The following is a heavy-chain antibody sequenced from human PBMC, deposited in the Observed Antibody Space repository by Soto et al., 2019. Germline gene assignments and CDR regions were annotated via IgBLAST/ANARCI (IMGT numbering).Heavy chain of an antibody. CDR1: GGTFSSYA. CDR2: IIPIFGTA. D-gene: IGHD3-22*01. V-gene: IGHV1-69*13. J-gene: IGHJ5*02. CDR3: VPYYYDSSGSRRENWFDP. Sequence: SVKVSCKASGGTFSSYAISWVRQAPGQGLEWMGGIIPIFGTANYAQKFQGRVTITADESTSIAYMELSSLRSEDTAVYYCVPYYYDSSGSRRENWFDPWAQGTLVPSPQ.